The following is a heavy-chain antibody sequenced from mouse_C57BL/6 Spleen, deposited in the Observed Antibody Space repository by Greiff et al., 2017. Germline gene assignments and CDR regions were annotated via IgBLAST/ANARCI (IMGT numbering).Heavy chain of an antibody. Sequence: VQLQQSGPELVKPGASVKISCKASGYTFTDYYMNWVKQSHGKSLEWIGDINPNNGGTSYNQKFKGKATLTVDKSSSTAYMELRSLTSEDSAVYYCAREGWLRRGFAYWGQGTLVTVSA. J-gene: IGHJ3*01. D-gene: IGHD2-2*01. V-gene: IGHV1-26*01. CDR1: GYTFTDYY. CDR3: AREGWLRRGFAY. CDR2: INPNNGGT.